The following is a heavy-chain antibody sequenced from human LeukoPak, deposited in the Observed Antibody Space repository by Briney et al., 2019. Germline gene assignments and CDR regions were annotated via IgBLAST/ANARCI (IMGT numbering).Heavy chain of an antibody. D-gene: IGHD3-16*02. CDR1: GGTFSSYA. V-gene: IGHV1-69*13. CDR2: IIPIFGTA. CDR3: ARAVRLGELSLYRAFDY. J-gene: IGHJ4*02. Sequence: ASVKVSCKASGGTFSSYAISWVRQAPGQGLERMGGIIPIFGTANYAQKFQGRVTITADESTSTAYMELSSLRSEDTAVYYCARAVRLGELSLYRAFDYWGQGTLVTVSS.